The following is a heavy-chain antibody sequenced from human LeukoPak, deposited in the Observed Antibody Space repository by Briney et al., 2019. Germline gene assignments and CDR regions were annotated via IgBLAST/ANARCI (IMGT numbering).Heavy chain of an antibody. Sequence: GGSLRLSCAASGFTFSSYWMSWVRQAPGKGLEWVANIKQDGSGKYYVDSVKGRFTISRDNAKNSLYLQMNSLRAEDTVLYYCAGEKYLDISEVVAAALFCVYGGEGTVVSV. J-gene: IGHJ4*02. V-gene: IGHV3-7*03. CDR1: GFTFSSYW. CDR2: IKQDGSGK. CDR3: AGEKYLDISEVVAAALFCVY. D-gene: IGHD2-15*01.